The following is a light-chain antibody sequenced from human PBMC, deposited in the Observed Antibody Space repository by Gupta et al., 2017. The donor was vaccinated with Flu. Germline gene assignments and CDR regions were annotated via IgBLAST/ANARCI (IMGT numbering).Light chain of an antibody. Sequence: DIQMTQSPSTLSASVGDRVTITCQASQSISSCLAWYQQKPGKAPKLLIYKASSLESGVPPKFSGSGSGTEFTLTISSLQADYFATYYCQQYNSYSRTFGQGTKVEIK. V-gene: IGKV1-5*03. CDR3: QQYNSYSRT. CDR2: KAS. J-gene: IGKJ1*01. CDR1: QSISSC.